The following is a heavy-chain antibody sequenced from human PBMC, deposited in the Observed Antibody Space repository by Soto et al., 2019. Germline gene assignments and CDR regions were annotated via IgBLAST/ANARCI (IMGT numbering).Heavy chain of an antibody. CDR1: GYTFTGYY. V-gene: IGHV1-2*02. CDR3: ARDVPKYGSGSYYLNY. Sequence: ASVKVSCKASGYTFTGYYMHWVRQAPGQGLEWMGWINPNSGGTNYAQKLQGRVTMTTDTSTSTAYMELRSLRSDDTAVYYCARDVPKYGSGSYYLNYWGQGTLVTVSS. CDR2: INPNSGGT. D-gene: IGHD3-10*01. J-gene: IGHJ4*02.